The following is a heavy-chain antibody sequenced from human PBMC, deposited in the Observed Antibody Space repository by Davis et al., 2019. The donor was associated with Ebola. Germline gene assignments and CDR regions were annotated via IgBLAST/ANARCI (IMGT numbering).Heavy chain of an antibody. Sequence: ASVKVSCKASGYIFTDYFLHWVRQAPGQGLEWMGRINPDSGGDTKFAQKFQGRVTLTRDTSISTAYMEINNLRSDDTAIYYCARDLQQLVDDAFDIWGQGTMVTVSS. D-gene: IGHD6-13*01. CDR2: INPDSGGDT. V-gene: IGHV1-2*06. J-gene: IGHJ3*02. CDR3: ARDLQQLVDDAFDI. CDR1: GYIFTDYF.